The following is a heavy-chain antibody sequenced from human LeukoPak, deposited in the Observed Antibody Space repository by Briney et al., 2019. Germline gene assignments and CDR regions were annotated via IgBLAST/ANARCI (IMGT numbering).Heavy chain of an antibody. CDR2: ISHDGSNK. Sequence: PGGSLRLSCAASGFTFSSYGMHWVRQAPGKGLEWVAVISHDGSNKYYADSVKGRFTISRDNSKNTLYLQMNSLRAEDTAVYYCAKRFSPGVDYWGQGTLVTVSS. CDR1: GFTFSSYG. V-gene: IGHV3-30*18. CDR3: AKRFSPGVDY. D-gene: IGHD3-16*01. J-gene: IGHJ4*02.